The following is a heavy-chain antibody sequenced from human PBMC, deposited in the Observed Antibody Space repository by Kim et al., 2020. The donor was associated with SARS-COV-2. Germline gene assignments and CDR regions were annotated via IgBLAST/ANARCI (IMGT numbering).Heavy chain of an antibody. CDR1: GFTFSSYS. D-gene: IGHD3-3*01. CDR3: ARVSGRDDFWSGYYTSYYFDY. Sequence: GGSLRLSCAASGFTFSSYSMNWVRQAPGKGLEWVSSISSSSYIYYADSVKGRFTISRDNAKNSLYLQMNSLRAEDTAVYYCARVSGRDDFWSGYYTSYYFDYWGQGTLVTVSS. CDR2: ISSSSYI. V-gene: IGHV3-21*01. J-gene: IGHJ4*02.